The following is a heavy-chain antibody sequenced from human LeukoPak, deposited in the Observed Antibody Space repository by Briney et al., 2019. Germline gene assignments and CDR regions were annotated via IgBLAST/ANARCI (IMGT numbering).Heavy chain of an antibody. CDR2: IIPIFGTA. Sequence: GASVKVSCKASGGTFSSYAISWVRQAPGQGLEWMGGIIPIFGTANYARKFQGRVTITADESTSTAYMELSSLRSEDTAVYYCARDPDHYYDSSGYYLGAFDIWGQGTMVTVSS. CDR3: ARDPDHYYDSSGYYLGAFDI. D-gene: IGHD3-22*01. CDR1: GGTFSSYA. J-gene: IGHJ3*02. V-gene: IGHV1-69*13.